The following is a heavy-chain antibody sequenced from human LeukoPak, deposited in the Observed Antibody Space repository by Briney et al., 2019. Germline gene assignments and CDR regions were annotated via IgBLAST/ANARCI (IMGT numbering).Heavy chain of an antibody. J-gene: IGHJ6*02. CDR2: IIPILGIA. V-gene: IGHV1-69*04. D-gene: IGHD3-3*01. CDR1: GGTFSSYA. Sequence: SVKVSCKASGGTFSSYAISWVRQAPGQGLEWMGRIIPILGIANYAQKFQGRATITADKSTSTAYLELSSLRSEDTAVYYCAAYYDFWSGYSGDYYYYGMDVWGQGTTVTVSS. CDR3: AAYYDFWSGYSGDYYYYGMDV.